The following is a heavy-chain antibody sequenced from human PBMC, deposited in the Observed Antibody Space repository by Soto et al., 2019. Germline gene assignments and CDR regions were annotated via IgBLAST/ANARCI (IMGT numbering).Heavy chain of an antibody. V-gene: IGHV3-9*01. Sequence: GGSLRLSCVGTGLNFDDFAMHWVRQAPGKGLEWVSGITWNSRVLAYADSVKGRLTISRDNARNSLYLQMDSLRDEDTALYYCAKGRYDFWSPYYFDSWGQGTLVTVSS. CDR3: AKGRYDFWSPYYFDS. CDR2: ITWNSRVL. J-gene: IGHJ4*02. D-gene: IGHD3-3*01. CDR1: GLNFDDFA.